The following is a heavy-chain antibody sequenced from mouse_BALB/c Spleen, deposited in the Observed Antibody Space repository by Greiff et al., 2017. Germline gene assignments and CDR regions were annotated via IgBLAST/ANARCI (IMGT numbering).Heavy chain of an antibody. J-gene: IGHJ4*01. CDR2: ISDGGSYT. CDR1: GFTFSDYY. CDR3: ARRLGRYAMDY. V-gene: IGHV5-4*02. D-gene: IGHD4-1*01. Sequence: EVKLMESGGGLVKPGGSLKLSCAASGFTFSDYYMYWVRQTPEKRLEWVATISDGGSYTYYPDSVKGRFTISRDNAKNNLYLQMSSLKSEDTAMYYCARRLGRYAMDYWGQGTSVTVSS.